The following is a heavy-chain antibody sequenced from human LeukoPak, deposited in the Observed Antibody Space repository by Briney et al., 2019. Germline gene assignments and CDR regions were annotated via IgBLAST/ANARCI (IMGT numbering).Heavy chain of an antibody. J-gene: IGHJ4*02. CDR2: IYYSGST. CDR1: GGSISSGGYY. D-gene: IGHD2-2*01. Sequence: PSQTLSLTCTVSGGSISSGGYYWSWIRQHPGKGLEWLGYIYYSGSTYYNPSLKSRFTISVDTSKNQFSLKLSSVTAADTAVYYCAREVPAAYPHFDYWGQGTLVTVSS. V-gene: IGHV4-31*03. CDR3: AREVPAAYPHFDY.